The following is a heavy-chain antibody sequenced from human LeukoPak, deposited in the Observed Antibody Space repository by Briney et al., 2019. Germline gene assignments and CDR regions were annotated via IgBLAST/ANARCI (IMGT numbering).Heavy chain of an antibody. V-gene: IGHV3-21*01. J-gene: IGHJ4*02. D-gene: IGHD3-10*01. CDR2: ISTSSSYI. CDR3: ARAVGRDFDY. CDR1: GFTFSSYS. Sequence: TGGSLRLSCSASGFTFSSYSMTWVRQAPGKGLEWVSFISTSSSYIYYADSVKGRFTISRDNARNSLYLQMNSLRAEDTAVYYCARAVGRDFDYWGQGTLITVSS.